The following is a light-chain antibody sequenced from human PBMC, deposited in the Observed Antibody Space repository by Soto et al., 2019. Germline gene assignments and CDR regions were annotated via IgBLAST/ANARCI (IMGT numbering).Light chain of an antibody. V-gene: IGLV2-14*01. CDR3: SSYTSSSTYV. CDR1: SSDVGGHKY. Sequence: QSALTQPASVSASPGQSITISCSGTSSDVGGHKYVSWYQHNPGKAPKLLIYEVNNRPSGVSNRFSGSKSGNTASLTISGLQAEDEADYYCSSYTSSSTYVFGSGTKVTVL. CDR2: EVN. J-gene: IGLJ1*01.